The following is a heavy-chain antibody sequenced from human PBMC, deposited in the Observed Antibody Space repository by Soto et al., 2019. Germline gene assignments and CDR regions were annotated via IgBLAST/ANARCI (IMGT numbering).Heavy chain of an antibody. CDR3: ARTYSSSWSPFDY. CDR1: GGSFSGFY. V-gene: IGHV4-34*01. J-gene: IGHJ4*02. CDR2: INQSGST. D-gene: IGHD6-13*01. Sequence: SETLSLTCAVYGGSFSGFYWSWLPQPPGKGLEWIGEINQSGSTNYNPSLKSRVTISVDTSKNQFSLKLSSVTAADTAVYYCARTYSSSWSPFDYWGQGTLVTVS.